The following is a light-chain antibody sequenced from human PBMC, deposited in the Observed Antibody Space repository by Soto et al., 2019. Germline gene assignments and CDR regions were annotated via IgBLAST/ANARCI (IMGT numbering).Light chain of an antibody. CDR2: GNS. J-gene: IGLJ3*02. CDR1: SSNIGAGYD. CDR3: QSYDSSLSVFWV. Sequence: QSVLTQPPSVSGAPGQRVTISCTGSSSNIGAGYDVHWYQQLPGTAPKLLIYGNSNRPSGVPDRFSGSKSGTSASLAITGLQAEDEADYYCQSYDSSLSVFWVFGRGTKLTVL. V-gene: IGLV1-40*01.